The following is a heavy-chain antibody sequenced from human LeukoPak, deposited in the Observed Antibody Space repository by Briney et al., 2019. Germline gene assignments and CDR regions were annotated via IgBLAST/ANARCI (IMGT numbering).Heavy chain of an antibody. Sequence: ETLSLTCTVSGGSISSYYWSWIRQPPGKGLEWMGIIYPGDSDTRYSPSFQGQVTISADKSISTAYLQWSSLKASDTAMYYCARRGVVVTAIGTYYFDYWGQGTLVTVSS. CDR2: IYPGDSDT. D-gene: IGHD2-21*02. CDR3: ARRGVVVTAIGTYYFDY. V-gene: IGHV5-51*01. CDR1: GGSISSYY. J-gene: IGHJ4*02.